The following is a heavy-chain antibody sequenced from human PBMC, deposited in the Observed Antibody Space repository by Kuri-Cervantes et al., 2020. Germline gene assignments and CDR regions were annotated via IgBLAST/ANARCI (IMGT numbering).Heavy chain of an antibody. CDR3: AREEVVFFDYYGMDV. V-gene: IGHV3-30-3*01. Sequence: LSLTCAASGFTFSSYDMHWVRQAPGKGLEWVAVISYDGSNKYYADSVKGRFTISRDNSKNTLYLQMNSLRAEDTAVYYCAREEVVFFDYYGMDVWGQGTTVTVSS. CDR1: GFTFSSYD. D-gene: IGHD2-15*01. CDR2: ISYDGSNK. J-gene: IGHJ6*02.